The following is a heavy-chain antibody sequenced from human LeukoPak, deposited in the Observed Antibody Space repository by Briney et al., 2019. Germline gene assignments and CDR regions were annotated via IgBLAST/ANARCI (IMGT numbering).Heavy chain of an antibody. CDR3: ASLSILCGSYRDY. Sequence: ASVTVSCKASGYRFTSYGISWVRQAPGQGLEGMGWISAYNGNTNYAQKLQGRVTMTTDTSKSTAYMELSSLTSAYTAVYYCASLSILCGSYRDYWGQGTLVTVSS. V-gene: IGHV1-18*01. D-gene: IGHD1-26*01. CDR2: ISAYNGNT. CDR1: GYRFTSYG. J-gene: IGHJ4*02.